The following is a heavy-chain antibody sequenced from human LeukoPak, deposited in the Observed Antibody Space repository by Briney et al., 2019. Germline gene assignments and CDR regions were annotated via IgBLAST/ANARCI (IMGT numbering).Heavy chain of an antibody. D-gene: IGHD2/OR15-2a*01. CDR2: ISGSGGST. V-gene: IGHV3-23*01. CDR1: GFTFSSYA. Sequence: GGSLRLSCAASGFTFSSYAMSWVRQAPGKELEWVSAISGSGGSTYYADSVKGRFTISRDNSKNTLYLQINSLRAEDTAVYYCAKPPPFNPDFDYWGQGTLVTVSS. J-gene: IGHJ4*02. CDR3: AKPPPFNPDFDY.